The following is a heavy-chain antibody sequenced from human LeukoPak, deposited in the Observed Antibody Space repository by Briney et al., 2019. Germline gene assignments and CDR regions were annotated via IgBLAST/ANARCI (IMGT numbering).Heavy chain of an antibody. J-gene: IGHJ4*02. V-gene: IGHV4-61*01. Sequence: SETLSLTCTVSGYSISSGYYWSWIRQPPGKGLEWIGYIYYSGSTNYNPSLKSRVTISVDTSKNQFSLKLSSVTAADTAVYYCARGASSSWYAPFDYWGQGTLVTVSS. CDR1: GYSISSGYY. D-gene: IGHD6-13*01. CDR2: IYYSGST. CDR3: ARGASSSWYAPFDY.